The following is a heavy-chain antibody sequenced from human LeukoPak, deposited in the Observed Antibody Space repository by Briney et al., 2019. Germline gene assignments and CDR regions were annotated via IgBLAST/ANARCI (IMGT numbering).Heavy chain of an antibody. CDR1: GYTFTSYA. J-gene: IGHJ3*02. D-gene: IGHD5-18*01. Sequence: PGASVKLSCKASGYTFTSYAMSWVRQAPGQGLEWVASISGSSGGTYYADSLKGRFTISRDTSKNTLYLEMNSLRAEDTAVYYCAKVLPHPRRWIQLWDGNAVDIWGQGTMVTVSS. CDR2: ISGSSGGT. V-gene: IGHV3-23*01. CDR3: AKVLPHPRRWIQLWDGNAVDI.